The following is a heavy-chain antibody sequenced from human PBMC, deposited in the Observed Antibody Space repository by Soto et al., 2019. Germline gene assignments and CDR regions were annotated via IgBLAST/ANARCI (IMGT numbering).Heavy chain of an antibody. J-gene: IGHJ6*02. Sequence: GGSLRLSCAASGFIFSNAWINWVRQAPGKGLEWVGRVKSKTDGGTTDFAAPVKGRFAISRDDSKNMVYLEMNSLRAEDTAVYYCARDGLPYSNSNHGMDVWGQGTTVTVSS. V-gene: IGHV3-15*07. CDR3: ARDGLPYSNSNHGMDV. CDR2: VKSKTDGGTT. D-gene: IGHD6-6*01. CDR1: GFIFSNAW.